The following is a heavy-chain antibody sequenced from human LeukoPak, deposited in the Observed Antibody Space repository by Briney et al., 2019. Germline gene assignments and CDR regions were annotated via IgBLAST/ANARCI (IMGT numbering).Heavy chain of an antibody. CDR2: ISSSGSTI. CDR3: AKAGRGGAITMVRGVKGDYYYMDV. V-gene: IGHV3-48*03. CDR1: GFTFSSYE. J-gene: IGHJ6*03. Sequence: QPGGSLRLSCAASGFTFSSYEMNWVRQAPGKGLEWVSYISSSGSTIYYADSVKGRFTISRDNAKNSLYLQMKSLRAEDTAVYYCAKAGRGGAITMVRGVKGDYYYMDVWGKGTTVTISS. D-gene: IGHD3-10*01.